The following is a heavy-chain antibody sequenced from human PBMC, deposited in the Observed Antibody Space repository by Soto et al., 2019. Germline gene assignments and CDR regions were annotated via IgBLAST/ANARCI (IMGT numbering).Heavy chain of an antibody. Sequence: SETLSLTCTVSGGSISSGGYYWSWIRLHPGKGLEWIGYIYYSGSTYYNPSLKSRVTISVDTSKNQFSLKLSSVTAADTAVYYCARESYTMVRGVIDYWGQGTLVTVSS. CDR2: IYYSGST. CDR3: ARESYTMVRGVIDY. CDR1: GGSISSGGYY. V-gene: IGHV4-31*03. D-gene: IGHD3-10*01. J-gene: IGHJ4*02.